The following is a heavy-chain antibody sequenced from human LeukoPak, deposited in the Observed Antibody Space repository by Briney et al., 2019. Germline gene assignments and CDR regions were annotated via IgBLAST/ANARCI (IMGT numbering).Heavy chain of an antibody. CDR3: AGGSGWYYYYMDV. Sequence: PSQTLSLTCTVSGGSISSGSYYWSWIRQPAGKGLEWIGRIYTSGSTNYNPSLKSRVTISVDTSKNQFSLKLSSVTAADTAVYYCAGGSGWYYYYMDVWGKGTTVTISS. V-gene: IGHV4-61*02. J-gene: IGHJ6*03. D-gene: IGHD6-19*01. CDR2: IYTSGST. CDR1: GGSISSGSYY.